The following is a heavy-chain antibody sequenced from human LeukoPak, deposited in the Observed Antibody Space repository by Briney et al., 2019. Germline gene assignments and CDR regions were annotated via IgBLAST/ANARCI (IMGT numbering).Heavy chain of an antibody. Sequence: GASVKVSCKASGGTFSSYAISWVRQAPGPGLEYMGWINTNTGNPTYAQGFTGRFVFSLDTSVSTAYLQISGLKIEDTAMYYCARENWGFDYWGQGTLVTVSS. D-gene: IGHD7-27*01. CDR2: INTNTGNP. CDR1: GGTFSSYA. V-gene: IGHV7-4-1*02. J-gene: IGHJ4*02. CDR3: ARENWGFDY.